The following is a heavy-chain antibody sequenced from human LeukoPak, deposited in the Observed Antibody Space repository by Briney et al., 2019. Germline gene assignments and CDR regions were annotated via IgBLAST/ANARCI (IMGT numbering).Heavy chain of an antibody. CDR1: GYTFTSYG. Sequence: GASVKVSCKASGYTFTSYGISWVRQAPGQGLEWMGWISAYNGNTNYAQKLQGRVTMTTDTSTSTAYMELRSLRSDDTAVYYCARDSASDYYDSSGYSQKNFDYWGQGTLVTASS. J-gene: IGHJ4*02. D-gene: IGHD3-22*01. CDR2: ISAYNGNT. V-gene: IGHV1-18*01. CDR3: ARDSASDYYDSSGYSQKNFDY.